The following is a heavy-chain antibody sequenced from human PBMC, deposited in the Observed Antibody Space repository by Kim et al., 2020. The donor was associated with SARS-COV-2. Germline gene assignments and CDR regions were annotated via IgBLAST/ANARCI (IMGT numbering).Heavy chain of an antibody. CDR2: ISYDGSNK. J-gene: IGHJ4*01. V-gene: IGHV3-30*04. CDR1: GFTFSSYA. CDR3: ARDPDYYDSSGPFDY. Sequence: GGSLRLSCAASGFTFSSYATHWVRQAPGKGLEWVAVISYDGSNKYYADSVKGRFTISRDNSKNTLYLQMNSLRAEDTAVYYCARDPDYYDSSGPFDYWG. D-gene: IGHD3-22*01.